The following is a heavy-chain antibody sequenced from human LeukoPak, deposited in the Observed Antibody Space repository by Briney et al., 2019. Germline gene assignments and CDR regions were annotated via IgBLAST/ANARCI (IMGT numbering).Heavy chain of an antibody. J-gene: IGHJ3*02. D-gene: IGHD3-10*01. CDR2: MNPNSGNT. V-gene: IGHV1-8*01. CDR3: ARGPGALIRFGELSAFDT. CDR1: GYTFTRYD. Sequence: GASVKVSCKASGYTFTRYDINWVRQATGQGLEWMGWMNPNSGNTGYAQKFQGRVTMTRNTSISTAYMELSSLRSEDTAVYYCARGPGALIRFGELSAFDTWGQGTMVTVSS.